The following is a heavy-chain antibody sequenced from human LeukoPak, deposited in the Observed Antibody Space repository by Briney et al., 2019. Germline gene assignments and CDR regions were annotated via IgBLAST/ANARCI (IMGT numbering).Heavy chain of an antibody. D-gene: IGHD5-24*01. CDR1: GGSISSSSYY. CDR2: IYYGGTT. J-gene: IGHJ4*02. CDR3: ASLKFGGGNNYDY. Sequence: ASETLSLTCAVSGGSISSSSYYWGWIRQPPGKGLEWIGSIYYGGTTYYNPSLRGRVTISVDTSKNQFSLNLSSVTAADTAVYYCASLKFGGGNNYDYWGQGTLVTVSS. V-gene: IGHV4-39*07.